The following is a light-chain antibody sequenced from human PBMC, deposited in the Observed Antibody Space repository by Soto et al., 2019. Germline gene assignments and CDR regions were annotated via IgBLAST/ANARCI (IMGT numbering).Light chain of an antibody. CDR2: DAS. Sequence: EIVLTQSPATLSLSLGERATLSCRASQSVSSDLAWYQQKPEQAPRLLIYDASTRATGIPARFSGGGSGTDFTLTISSLEPEDFAVYYCQQRFNWPRFTFGQGTKLEIK. CDR3: QQRFNWPRFT. V-gene: IGKV3-11*01. J-gene: IGKJ2*01. CDR1: QSVSSD.